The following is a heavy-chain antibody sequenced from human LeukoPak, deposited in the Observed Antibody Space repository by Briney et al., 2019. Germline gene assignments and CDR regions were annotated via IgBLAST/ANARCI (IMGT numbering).Heavy chain of an antibody. CDR2: IIPIFGTA. V-gene: IGHV1-69*05. CDR1: GYTFTSYG. Sequence: GASVKVSCKASGYTFTSYGIIWVRQPPGQGLEWMGGIIPIFGTANYAQKFQGRVTITTDESTSTAYMELSSLRSEDTAVYYCARGYFDWLPYFLDYWGQGTLVTVSS. J-gene: IGHJ4*02. D-gene: IGHD3-9*01. CDR3: ARGYFDWLPYFLDY.